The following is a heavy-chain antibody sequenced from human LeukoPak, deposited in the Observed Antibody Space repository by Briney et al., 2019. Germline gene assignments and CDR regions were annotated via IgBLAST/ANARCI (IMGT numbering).Heavy chain of an antibody. V-gene: IGHV3-48*03. CDR3: ARDPRLDV. J-gene: IGHJ6*02. Sequence: AGSLRLSCAASGFTFSSYEMNWVRQAPGKGLEWVSYISSSGGTLYYADSVKGRFTISRDNAKSSLYLQMNSLRAEDTAVYYCARDPRLDVWGQGTTVTVSS. CDR2: ISSSGGTL. CDR1: GFTFSSYE.